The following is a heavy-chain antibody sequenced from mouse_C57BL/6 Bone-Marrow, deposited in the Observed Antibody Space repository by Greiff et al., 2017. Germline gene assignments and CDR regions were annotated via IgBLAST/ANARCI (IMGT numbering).Heavy chain of an antibody. D-gene: IGHD2-5*01. J-gene: IGHJ2*01. V-gene: IGHV1-4*01. Sequence: VKLVESGAELARPGASVKMSCKASGYTFTSYTMHWVKQRPGQGLEWIGYINPSSGYTKYNQKFKDKATLTAAKSSSTAYMQLSSLTSEDSAVYYCARLGSNYGGYYFDYWGQGTTLTVSS. CDR2: INPSSGYT. CDR1: GYTFTSYT. CDR3: ARLGSNYGGYYFDY.